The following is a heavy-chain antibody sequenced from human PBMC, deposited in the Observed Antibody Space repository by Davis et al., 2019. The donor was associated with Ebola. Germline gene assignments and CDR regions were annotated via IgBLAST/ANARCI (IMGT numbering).Heavy chain of an antibody. J-gene: IGHJ4*02. V-gene: IGHV4-34*01. Sequence: GSLRLSCAVYGGSFSGYYWSWIRQPPGKGLEWIGEIYHSGSTNYNPSLKSRVTISVDTSKNQFSLKLSSVTAADTAVYYCARSFIIPYFDYWGQGTLVTVSS. CDR1: GGSFSGYY. D-gene: IGHD3-10*01. CDR2: IYHSGST. CDR3: ARSFIIPYFDY.